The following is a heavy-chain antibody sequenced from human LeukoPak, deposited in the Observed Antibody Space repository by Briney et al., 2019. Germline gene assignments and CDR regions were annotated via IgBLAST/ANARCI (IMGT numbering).Heavy chain of an antibody. CDR1: GFTFSSYG. V-gene: IGHV3-15*01. Sequence: GRSLRLSCAASGFTFSSYGMHWVRQAPGKGLEWVGRIKSKTDGGSRDYAAPVKGRFIISRDDSKNTLFLEMNSLKTEDTAVYYCTLVGCSGGSCFSGHYWGQGTLVTVSS. CDR3: TLVGCSGGSCFSGHY. CDR2: IKSKTDGGSR. J-gene: IGHJ4*02. D-gene: IGHD2-15*01.